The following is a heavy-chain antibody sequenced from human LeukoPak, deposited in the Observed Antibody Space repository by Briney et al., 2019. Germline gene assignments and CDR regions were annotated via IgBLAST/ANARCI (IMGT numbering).Heavy chain of an antibody. D-gene: IGHD3-10*01. Sequence: GGSLRLSCEASGFTFSSYVMTWVRQAPGKGLEWVAVISYDGSNKYYADSVKGRFTISRDNSKNTLYLQMNSLRAEDTAVYYCAKDRGRITMVRGVIYGMDVWGQGTTVTVSS. V-gene: IGHV3-30*18. CDR2: ISYDGSNK. J-gene: IGHJ6*02. CDR1: GFTFSSYV. CDR3: AKDRGRITMVRGVIYGMDV.